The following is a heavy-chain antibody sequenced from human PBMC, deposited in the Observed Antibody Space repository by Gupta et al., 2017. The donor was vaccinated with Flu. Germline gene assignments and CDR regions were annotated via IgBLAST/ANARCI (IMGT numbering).Heavy chain of an antibody. V-gene: IGHV3-21*01. CDR3: ATDLTYCSRSGSYGYFDY. CDR1: GFTFTSYC. CDR2: ITGRSSFV. J-gene: IGHJ4*02. Sequence: EVQLVDSGGGLVKPGGSLRLSCTASGFTFTSYCMNWVRQAPGKGLEWVSSITGRSSFVYYAASGRGLFTISRDNAKNSLYLQINSLSADATVVYYCATDLTYCSRSGSYGYFDYWGQGTLVPVSS. D-gene: IGHD2-2*01.